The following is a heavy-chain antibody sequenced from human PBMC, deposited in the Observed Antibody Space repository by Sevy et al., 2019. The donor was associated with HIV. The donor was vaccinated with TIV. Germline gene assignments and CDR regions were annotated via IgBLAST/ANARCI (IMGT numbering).Heavy chain of an antibody. CDR3: AKRRVQSGLSGGGANFGMDV. Sequence: GGSLRLSCAASGFSFNSYDMNWVRQAPGKGLEWVSSISSVSTIIYYGDSVRGRFSISRDNAKKSLYLQMNSLRAEDTAIYYCAKRRVQSGLSGGGANFGMDVCGRRTTVTVSS. V-gene: IGHV3-21*04. CDR1: GFSFNSYD. J-gene: IGHJ6*02. CDR2: ISSVSTII. D-gene: IGHD2-8*02.